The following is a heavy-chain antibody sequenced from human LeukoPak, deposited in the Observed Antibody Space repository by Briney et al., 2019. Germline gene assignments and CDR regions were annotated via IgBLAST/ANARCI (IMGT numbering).Heavy chain of an antibody. CDR2: IYYSGST. Sequence: PSETLSLTCTVSGGSISSSSYYRGWIRQPPGTGLEWIGSIYYSGSTYYNPSLKSRVTISVDTSKNQFSLKLSSVTAADTAVYYCARLAPPGIAAAAPSDYWGQGTLVTVSS. D-gene: IGHD6-13*01. J-gene: IGHJ4*02. V-gene: IGHV4-39*01. CDR3: ARLAPPGIAAAAPSDY. CDR1: GGSISSSSYY.